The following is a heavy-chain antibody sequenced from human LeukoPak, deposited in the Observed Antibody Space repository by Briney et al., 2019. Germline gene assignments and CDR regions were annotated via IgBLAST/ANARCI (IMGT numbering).Heavy chain of an antibody. Sequence: GGSLRLSCAASGFTFSSYAMHWVRQAPGKGLEWVAVISYDGSNKYYADSVKGRFTISRDNSKNTLYLQMNSLRAEDTAVYYCAKVTLRAAGFDYWGQGTLVTVSS. V-gene: IGHV3-30*04. J-gene: IGHJ4*02. CDR3: AKVTLRAAGFDY. CDR2: ISYDGSNK. D-gene: IGHD2-15*01. CDR1: GFTFSSYA.